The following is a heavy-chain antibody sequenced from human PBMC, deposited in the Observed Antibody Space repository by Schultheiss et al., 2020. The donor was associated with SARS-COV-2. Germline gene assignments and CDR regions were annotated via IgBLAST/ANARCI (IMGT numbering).Heavy chain of an antibody. CDR2: IYNGDNT. D-gene: IGHD6-19*01. Sequence: GGSLRLSCAASGFTSDLFMTWVRQAPGKGLEWVSVIYNGDNTYYPDSVKGRFTISRDNSKNTLYLQMNSLRAEDTAVYYCASPSSGWGYWGQGTLVTVSS. J-gene: IGHJ4*02. CDR1: GFTSDLF. CDR3: ASPSSGWGY. V-gene: IGHV3-53*01.